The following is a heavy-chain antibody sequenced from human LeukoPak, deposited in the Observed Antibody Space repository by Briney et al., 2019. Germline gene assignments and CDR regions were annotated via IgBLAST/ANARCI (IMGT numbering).Heavy chain of an antibody. CDR1: GMTFERHG. Sequence: PGGSLRLSCAVSGMTFERHGMHWVRQPPGKGLEWLAFIKYDGSRTDYADSVKGRFTISRDNSKNTLYLQMNSLRAEDTAVYYCAKFSGYSSGWYSYYFDYWGQGTLVTVSS. CDR3: AKFSGYSSGWYSYYFDY. CDR2: IKYDGSRT. V-gene: IGHV3-30*02. D-gene: IGHD6-19*01. J-gene: IGHJ4*02.